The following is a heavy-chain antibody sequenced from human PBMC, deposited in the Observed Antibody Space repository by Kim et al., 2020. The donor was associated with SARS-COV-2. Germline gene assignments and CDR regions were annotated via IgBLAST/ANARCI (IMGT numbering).Heavy chain of an antibody. CDR3: ARSYSSGWPPVGFFQH. D-gene: IGHD6-19*01. J-gene: IGHJ1*01. Sequence: SFQGQVTISADKSISTAYLQWNSLKASDTAIYYCARSYSSGWPPVGFFQHWGQGTLVTVSS. V-gene: IGHV5-51*01.